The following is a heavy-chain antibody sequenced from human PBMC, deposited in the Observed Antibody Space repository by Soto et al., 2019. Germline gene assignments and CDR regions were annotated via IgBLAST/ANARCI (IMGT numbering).Heavy chain of an antibody. CDR1: GFTFSSYW. D-gene: IGHD6-19*01. CDR3: ARGDEAVASTRYFDY. CDR2: VNSDGSST. V-gene: IGHV3-74*01. Sequence: GGSLRLSCAASGFTFSSYWMHWVRQAPGKGLVWVARVNSDGSSTAYADSVKGRFTISRDNSKNTLYLQMNSLRAEDTAVYYCARGDEAVASTRYFDYWGQGTLVTVSS. J-gene: IGHJ4*02.